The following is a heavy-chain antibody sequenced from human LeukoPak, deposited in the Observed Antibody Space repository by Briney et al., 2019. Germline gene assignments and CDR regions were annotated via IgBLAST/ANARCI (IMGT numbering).Heavy chain of an antibody. Sequence: GASVKVSCKASGYTFTSYGISWVRQAPGQGLEWMGWISAYNGNTHYPQKLRGRVTMTTDTSTSTVHMELRSLRSDDTGMYYCARDDRRGGSCYLGDYWGQGSLVTVS. CDR1: GYTFTSYG. D-gene: IGHD2-15*01. CDR2: ISAYNGNT. V-gene: IGHV1-18*01. CDR3: ARDDRRGGSCYLGDY. J-gene: IGHJ4*02.